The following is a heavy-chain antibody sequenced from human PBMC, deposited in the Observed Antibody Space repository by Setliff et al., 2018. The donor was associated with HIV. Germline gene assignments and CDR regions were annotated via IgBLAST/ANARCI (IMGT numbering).Heavy chain of an antibody. CDR2: IITLLGTV. J-gene: IGHJ4*01. CDR1: GDTFRSYG. Sequence: SVKVSCKASGDTFRSYGISWVRQAPGQGLEWMGGIITLLGTVNYAQKFQGRVTITADISTSTAYVELSSLRSEDTAVYYCAKDGISGGAYPPYYFDYWGHGTLVTVSS. CDR3: AKDGISGGAYPPYYFDY. V-gene: IGHV1-69*10. D-gene: IGHD2-15*01.